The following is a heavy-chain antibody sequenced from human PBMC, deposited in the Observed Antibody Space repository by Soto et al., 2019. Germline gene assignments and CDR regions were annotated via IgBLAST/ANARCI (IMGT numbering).Heavy chain of an antibody. CDR2: IYYGGST. V-gene: IGHV4-30-2*01. CDR1: GGSISSGAFS. D-gene: IGHD3-22*01. CDR3: ARVRREYDNSGPVDY. Sequence: SETLSLTCPVSGGSISSGAFSWNWIRQPPGKGLEYIGYIYYGGSTYYNPSLQSRVTMSVDRSRNQFSLKLNSVTAADTAVYYCARVRREYDNSGPVDYWGQGTLVTVS. J-gene: IGHJ4*02.